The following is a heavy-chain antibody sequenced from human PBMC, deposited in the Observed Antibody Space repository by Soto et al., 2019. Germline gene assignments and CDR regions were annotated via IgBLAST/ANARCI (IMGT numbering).Heavy chain of an antibody. J-gene: IGHJ3*01. CDR3: VRDDRWAFDF. CDR1: GFTFSNYA. D-gene: IGHD3-22*01. Sequence: EVHLVESGGGLVQPGGSLRVSCAASGFTFSNYAMNWVRQAPGKGLEWVSYISIGSGSIFYADSVKGRFTISRDDAKNSLYLQMNTLRDEDPAVYYCVRDDRWAFDFWGQGTMDTVSS. V-gene: IGHV3-48*02. CDR2: ISIGSGSI.